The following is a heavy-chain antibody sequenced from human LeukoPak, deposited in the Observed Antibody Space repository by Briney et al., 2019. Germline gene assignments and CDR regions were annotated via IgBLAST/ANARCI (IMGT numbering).Heavy chain of an antibody. CDR2: INPSGGST. J-gene: IGHJ4*02. V-gene: IGHV1-46*01. CDR3: ATGGYSSGCFDY. D-gene: IGHD6-19*01. Sequence: ASVKVSCKASGYTFTSYYMHWVRQAPGQGLEWMGIINPSGGSTSYAQKFQGRVTMTEDTSTDTAYMELSSLRSEDTAVYYCATGGYSSGCFDYWGQGTLVTVSS. CDR1: GYTFTSYY.